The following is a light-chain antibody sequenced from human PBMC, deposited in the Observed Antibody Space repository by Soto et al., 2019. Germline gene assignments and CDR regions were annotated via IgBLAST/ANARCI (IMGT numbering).Light chain of an antibody. J-gene: IGLJ2*01. CDR1: SSDVGGYNY. CDR2: DVS. V-gene: IGLV2-14*03. CDR3: TSYTTSSTVV. Sequence: QSVLTQPASVSESPGQSITISCTGTSSDVGGYNYVSWYQHHPGKAPKLMIYDVSNRPSGISNRFSGSKSGNTASLTISGLQAEDEADYYCTSYTTSSTVVFGGGTKLTVL.